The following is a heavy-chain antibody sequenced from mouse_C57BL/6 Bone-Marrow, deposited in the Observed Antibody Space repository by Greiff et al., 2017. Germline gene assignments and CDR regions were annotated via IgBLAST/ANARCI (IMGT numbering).Heavy chain of an antibody. CDR2: IWRGGST. Sequence: QVQLKESGPGLVQPSQSLSITCTVSGFSLTSYGVHWVRQSPGKGLEWLGVIWRGGSTDYNAAFMSRLSITKDNSKSQVFFKMNSLQADDTAIYYCAKKRYYSNYGFAYWGQGTLVTVSA. J-gene: IGHJ3*01. D-gene: IGHD2-5*01. CDR3: AKKRYYSNYGFAY. V-gene: IGHV2-5*01. CDR1: GFSLTSYG.